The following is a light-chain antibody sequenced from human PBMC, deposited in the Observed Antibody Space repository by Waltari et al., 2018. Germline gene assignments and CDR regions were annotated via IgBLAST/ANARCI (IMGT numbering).Light chain of an antibody. CDR3: NSRDRSGYHLM. J-gene: IGLJ3*02. CDR1: NRRSYF. V-gene: IGLV3-19*01. CDR2: GKN. Sequence: SSELTQDPAVSVALGQTVRITCQGDNRRSYFANWYQQKPGQAPVLVMYGKNNRPSGIPERFSGSTSGNTASLTVTAAQAEDEAVYYCNSRDRSGYHLMFGGGTRLTVL.